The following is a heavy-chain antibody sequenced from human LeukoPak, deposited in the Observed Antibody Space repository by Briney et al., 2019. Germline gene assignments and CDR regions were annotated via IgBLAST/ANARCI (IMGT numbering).Heavy chain of an antibody. CDR3: ARAIVVVPAAMRYYFDY. CDR2: IYYSGST. Sequence: SETLSLTCTVSGGSISSGDYYWSWIRQPPGKGLERIGYIYYSGSTYYNPSLKSRVTISVDTSKNQFSLKLSSVTAADTAVYYCARAIVVVPAAMRYYFDYWGQGTLVTVSS. V-gene: IGHV4-30-4*01. CDR1: GGSISSGDYY. J-gene: IGHJ4*02. D-gene: IGHD2-2*01.